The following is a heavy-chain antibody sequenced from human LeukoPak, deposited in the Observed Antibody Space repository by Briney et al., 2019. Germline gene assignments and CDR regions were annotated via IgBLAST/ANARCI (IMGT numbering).Heavy chain of an antibody. CDR2: IRYDGSNK. D-gene: IGHD4-17*01. J-gene: IGHJ4*02. CDR3: AKERAYGDNYFDY. CDR1: GFTFSSYG. V-gene: IGHV3-30*02. Sequence: GGSLRLSCAASGFTFSSYGMHWVRQAPGKGLEWVAFIRYDGSNKYYADSVKGRFTISRDNSKNTLYLQMNSLRAEGTAVYYCAKERAYGDNYFDYWGQGTLVTVSS.